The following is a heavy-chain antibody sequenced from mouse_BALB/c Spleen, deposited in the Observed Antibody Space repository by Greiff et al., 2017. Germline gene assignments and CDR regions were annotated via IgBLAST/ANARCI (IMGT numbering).Heavy chain of an antibody. D-gene: IGHD1-1*01. J-gene: IGHJ4*01. CDR2: ISSGGST. CDR3: ARGASSSYYYGSSLYAMDY. CDR1: GFTFSSYA. Sequence: EVQLVESGGGLVKPGGSLKLSCAASGFTFSSYAMSWVRQTPEKRLEWVASISSGGSTYYPDSVKGRFTISRDNARNILYLQMSSLRSEDTAMYYCARGASSSYYYGSSLYAMDYWGQGTSVTVSS. V-gene: IGHV5-6-5*01.